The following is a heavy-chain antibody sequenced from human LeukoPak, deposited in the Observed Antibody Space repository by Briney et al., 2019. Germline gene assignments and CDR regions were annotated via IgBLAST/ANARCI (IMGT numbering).Heavy chain of an antibody. V-gene: IGHV3-23*01. D-gene: IGHD2-15*01. Sequence: GGSLRLSCAASGFTFTSYSMTWVRQAPGKGLEWVSGISGSAGSTYYADSVKGRFTISRDNAKNPLFLQMNSLRAEDTAVYYCARVVVAATPVGMDVWGQGTTVTVSS. J-gene: IGHJ6*02. CDR3: ARVVVAATPVGMDV. CDR1: GFTFTSYS. CDR2: ISGSAGST.